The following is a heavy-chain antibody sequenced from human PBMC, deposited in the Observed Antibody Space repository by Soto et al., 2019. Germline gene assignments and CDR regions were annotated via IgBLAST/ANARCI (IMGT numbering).Heavy chain of an antibody. CDR1: GGSISSYY. D-gene: IGHD4-17*01. V-gene: IGHV4-59*08. J-gene: IGHJ4*02. Sequence: PSETLSLTWTVSGGSISSYYWSWIRQPPGKGLEWIGYIYYSGSTNYNPSLKSRVTISVDTSKNTLYLQMSSLRGEDTAVYYCAKNRGRVTTSWHFDYWGQGTLVTAPQ. CDR2: IYYSGST. CDR3: AKNRGRVTTSWHFDY.